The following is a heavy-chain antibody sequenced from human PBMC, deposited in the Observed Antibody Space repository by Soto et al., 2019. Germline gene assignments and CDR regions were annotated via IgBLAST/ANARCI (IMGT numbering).Heavy chain of an antibody. CDR2: ISYDGSNK. Sequence: QVQLVESGGGVVQPGRSLRLSCAASGFTFSSYAMHWVRQAPGKGLEWVAVISYDGSNKYYADSVKGRFTISRDNSKNTLYLQMNSLRAEDTAVYYCARDRTTMIARGYFQHWGQGTLVTVSS. V-gene: IGHV3-30-3*01. D-gene: IGHD3-22*01. CDR1: GFTFSSYA. J-gene: IGHJ1*01. CDR3: ARDRTTMIARGYFQH.